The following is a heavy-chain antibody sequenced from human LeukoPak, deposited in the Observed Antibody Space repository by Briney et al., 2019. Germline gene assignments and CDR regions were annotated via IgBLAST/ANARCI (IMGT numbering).Heavy chain of an antibody. V-gene: IGHV4-39*01. D-gene: IGHD3-22*01. CDR3: AAYDSSGYFFDY. Sequence: SETLSLTCTVSGGSISSNSYYWGWIRQPPGKGLEWIGSMYYSGSTYYTPSLKSRVTISVDTSKNQFSLKLSSVTAADTAVYYCAAYDSSGYFFDYWGQGTLVTVSS. CDR2: MYYSGST. J-gene: IGHJ4*02. CDR1: GGSISSNSYY.